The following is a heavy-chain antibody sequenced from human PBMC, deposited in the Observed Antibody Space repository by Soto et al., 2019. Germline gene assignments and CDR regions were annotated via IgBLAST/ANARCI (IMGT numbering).Heavy chain of an antibody. V-gene: IGHV4-4*07. CDR2: FYGSVST. CDR3: ARWLGGFGDS. CDR1: GGSIGSSY. J-gene: IGHJ5*01. Sequence: QVQLQESGPGLVKPSETLSLTCTVSGGSIGSSYWSWIRQPAGKGLEWIGRFYGSVSTNYNPSLKRRVTMSVDTSNNRLALKLSSVTAADTAVYYCARWLGGFGDSCGPGTLVTVSS. D-gene: IGHD3-10*01.